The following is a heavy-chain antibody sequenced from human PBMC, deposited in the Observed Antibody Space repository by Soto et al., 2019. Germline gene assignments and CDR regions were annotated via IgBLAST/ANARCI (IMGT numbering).Heavy chain of an antibody. J-gene: IGHJ4*02. CDR3: ASRNLEYCSSASCSAPYDY. D-gene: IGHD2-2*01. CDR1: GFTFSSYS. Sequence: GGSLRLSCAASGFTFSSYSMNWVRQAPGKGLEWVSYISSSSSTIYYVDSVKGRFTISRDNTKNSLFLQMNSLRTDDTAVYYCASRNLEYCSSASCSAPYDYWGQGSLVTVSS. CDR2: ISSSSSTI. V-gene: IGHV3-48*04.